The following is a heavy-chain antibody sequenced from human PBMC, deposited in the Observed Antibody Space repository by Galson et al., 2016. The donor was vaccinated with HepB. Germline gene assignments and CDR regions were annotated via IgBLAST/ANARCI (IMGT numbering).Heavy chain of an antibody. J-gene: IGHJ5*02. V-gene: IGHV1-2*02. CDR3: ARDLRASGGSYYLHWFDL. Sequence: SVKASCKASGYSFTGYYMHWVRQAPGQGLEWMGWIDPTSGVTRYAQSFQGRVTMTRDTSIGTACMDLRRLRSDDTAVYYCARDLRASGGSYYLHWFDLWGQGTLLTVSS. D-gene: IGHD1-26*01. CDR1: GYSFTGYY. CDR2: IDPTSGVT.